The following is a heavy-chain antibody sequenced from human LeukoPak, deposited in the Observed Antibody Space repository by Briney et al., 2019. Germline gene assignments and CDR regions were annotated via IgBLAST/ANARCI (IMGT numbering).Heavy chain of an antibody. CDR2: ISYDGSNK. Sequence: GGSLRLSCAASGFTFSSYAMHRVRQAPGKGLEWAAVISYDGSNKYYADSVKGRFTISRDNSKNTLYLQMNSLRAEDTAVYYCAREVGATTLFAFDIWGQGTMVTVSS. CDR1: GFTFSSYA. D-gene: IGHD1-26*01. CDR3: AREVGATTLFAFDI. V-gene: IGHV3-30-3*01. J-gene: IGHJ3*02.